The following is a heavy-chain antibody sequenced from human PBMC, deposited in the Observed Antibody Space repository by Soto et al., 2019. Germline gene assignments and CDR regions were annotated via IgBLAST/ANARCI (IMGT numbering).Heavy chain of an antibody. Sequence: PSETLSLTCTVSGGSIRSGDYYWTWIRQPPGKGLEWIGYVYYTGSTNYNPSLKSRVTMSVDTSKNQFSLKLSSVTAADTAVYYCVVVDGYSYRYLFDYWGHGTLVTVSS. V-gene: IGHV4-30-4*01. CDR1: GGSIRSGDYY. CDR3: VVVDGYSYRYLFDY. J-gene: IGHJ4*01. D-gene: IGHD5-18*01. CDR2: VYYTGST.